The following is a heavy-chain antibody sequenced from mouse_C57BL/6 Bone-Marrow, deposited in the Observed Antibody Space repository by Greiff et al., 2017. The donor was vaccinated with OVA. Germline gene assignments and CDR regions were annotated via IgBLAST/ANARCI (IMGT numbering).Heavy chain of an antibody. V-gene: IGHV5-17*01. Sequence: EVQRVESGGGLVKPGGSLKLSCAASGFTFSDYGMHWVRQAPEKGLEWVAYISSGSSTIYYADTVKGRFTISRDNAKNTLFLQMTSLRSEDTAMYYCARGPHYYGSSYAWFAYWGQGTLVTVSA. CDR1: GFTFSDYG. CDR2: ISSGSSTI. J-gene: IGHJ3*01. D-gene: IGHD1-1*01. CDR3: ARGPHYYGSSYAWFAY.